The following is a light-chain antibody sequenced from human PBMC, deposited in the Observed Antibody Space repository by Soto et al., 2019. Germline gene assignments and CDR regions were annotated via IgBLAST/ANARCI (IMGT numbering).Light chain of an antibody. J-gene: IGKJ1*01. Sequence: DIQMTQSPSSLSASVGDRVTITCRASQSISSYLNWYQQKPGKAHKLLIYAASSLQSGVPSRFSGSGSGTDFTLTISSLQPEDFATYYCQQSYSTSRTFGQGTKVDIK. CDR3: QQSYSTSRT. CDR1: QSISSY. CDR2: AAS. V-gene: IGKV1-39*01.